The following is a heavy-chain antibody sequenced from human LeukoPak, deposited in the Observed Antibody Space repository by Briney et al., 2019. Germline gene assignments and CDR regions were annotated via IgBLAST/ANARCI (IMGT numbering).Heavy chain of an antibody. CDR1: GGSISNTNW. V-gene: IGHV4-4*02. Sequence: SGTLSLTCGVSGGSISNTNWWTWVRQPPGKGLEWIGEINHSGSTNYNPSLKSRVTISVDTSKNQFSLKLSSVTAADTAVYYCARSRRYSSGWSFDYWGQGTLVTVSS. J-gene: IGHJ4*02. CDR2: INHSGST. D-gene: IGHD6-19*01. CDR3: ARSRRYSSGWSFDY.